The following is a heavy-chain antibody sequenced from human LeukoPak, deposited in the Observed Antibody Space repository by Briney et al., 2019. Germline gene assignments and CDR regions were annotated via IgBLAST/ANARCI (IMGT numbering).Heavy chain of an antibody. Sequence: GGSLRLSCAASGFTFSSYEMNWVRQAPGKGLEWVSYISSSGSTIYYADSVKGRFTISRDNAKNSLYLQMNSLKAEDTAVYYFVREAEVAGTFDFWGRGTLVTVSS. D-gene: IGHD6-19*01. CDR2: ISSSGSTI. V-gene: IGHV3-48*03. J-gene: IGHJ2*01. CDR1: GFTFSSYE. CDR3: VREAEVAGTFDF.